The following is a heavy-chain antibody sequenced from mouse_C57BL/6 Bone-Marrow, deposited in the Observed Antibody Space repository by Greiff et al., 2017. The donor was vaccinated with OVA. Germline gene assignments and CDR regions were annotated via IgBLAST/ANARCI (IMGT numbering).Heavy chain of an antibody. CDR3: ARGSGYYYFDY. J-gene: IGHJ2*01. CDR1: GYSITSGYY. D-gene: IGHD2-3*01. CDR2: ISYDGSN. V-gene: IGHV3-6*01. Sequence: EVKLMESGPGLVKPSQSLSLTCSVTGYSITSGYYWNWIRQFPGNKLEWMGYISYDGSNNYNPSLKNRISITRDTSKNQFFLKLNSVTTEDTATYYCARGSGYYYFDYWGQGTTLTVSS.